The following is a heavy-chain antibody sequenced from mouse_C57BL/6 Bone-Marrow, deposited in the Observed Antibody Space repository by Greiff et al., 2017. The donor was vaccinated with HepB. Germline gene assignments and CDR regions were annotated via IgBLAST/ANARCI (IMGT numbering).Heavy chain of an antibody. D-gene: IGHD2-1*01. CDR3: ARKLPYYYAMDY. CDR2: ISSGGSYT. Sequence: DVMLVESGGDLVKPGGSLKLSCAASGFTFSSYGMSWVRQTPDKRLEWVATISSGGSYTYYPDSVKGRFTISRDNAKNTLYLQMSSLKSEDTAMYYCARKLPYYYAMDYWGQGTSVTVSS. V-gene: IGHV5-6*02. CDR1: GFTFSSYG. J-gene: IGHJ4*01.